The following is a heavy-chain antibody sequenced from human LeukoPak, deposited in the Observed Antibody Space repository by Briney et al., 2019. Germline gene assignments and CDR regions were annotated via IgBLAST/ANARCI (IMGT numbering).Heavy chain of an antibody. V-gene: IGHV3-23*01. D-gene: IGHD5-18*01. J-gene: IGHJ4*02. CDR3: AKDRGYSYGISEY. Sequence: PGGSLRLSCVASGFTFSTFAMNWVRQAPGKGLGWVSTISETGRSTYYADSVKGQFTISRGNSKNTLCLQMNSLRAEDTAVYYCAKDRGYSYGISEYWGQGTLVTVSS. CDR1: GFTFSTFA. CDR2: ISETGRST.